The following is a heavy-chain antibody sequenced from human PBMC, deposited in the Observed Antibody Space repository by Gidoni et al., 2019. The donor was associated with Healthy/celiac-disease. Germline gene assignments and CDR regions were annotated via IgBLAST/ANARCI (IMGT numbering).Heavy chain of an antibody. Sequence: QVQLQESGPGLVKPSQTLSLTCTVSGGSISSGGYYWSWIRQHPGKGLEWIGYIYYSGSTYYNPSLKSRVTISVDTSKNQFSLKLSSVTAADTAVYYCARGTLLWFGELLYRDAFDIWGQGTMVTVSS. V-gene: IGHV4-31*03. J-gene: IGHJ3*02. CDR1: GGSISSGGYY. CDR2: IYYSGST. D-gene: IGHD3-10*01. CDR3: ARGTLLWFGELLYRDAFDI.